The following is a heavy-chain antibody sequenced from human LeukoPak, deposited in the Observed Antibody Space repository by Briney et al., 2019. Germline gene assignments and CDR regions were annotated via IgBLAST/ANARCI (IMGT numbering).Heavy chain of an antibody. CDR2: IYAGDSDT. Sequence: GESLNISCKGAGYRFTSYWIGWLRQMPGKGLEWMAIIYAGDSDTRYSPSFQGHVTISVDKSISTAYLQWSSLKASDTAIYYCVTAVHFDYWGQGTLVTVSS. V-gene: IGHV5-51*01. D-gene: IGHD5-18*01. CDR1: GYRFTSYW. CDR3: VTAVHFDY. J-gene: IGHJ4*02.